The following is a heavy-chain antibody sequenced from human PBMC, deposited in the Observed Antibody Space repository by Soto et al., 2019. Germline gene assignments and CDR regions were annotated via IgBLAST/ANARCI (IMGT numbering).Heavy chain of an antibody. D-gene: IGHD3-10*01. CDR2: FYDSETT. CDR3: ARSSVGFGDLKS. V-gene: IGHV4-31*03. J-gene: IGHJ4*02. Sequence: QVQLQESGPGLVKPSQTLSLTCTVSGASISSRTDYWTWVRQPPGEGLEWIGYFYDSETTHYNPSLRSRISISVDTSKNHFSLNMRSVTAADTAVYFCARSSVGFGDLKSWGQGTLVVVSS. CDR1: GASISSRTDY.